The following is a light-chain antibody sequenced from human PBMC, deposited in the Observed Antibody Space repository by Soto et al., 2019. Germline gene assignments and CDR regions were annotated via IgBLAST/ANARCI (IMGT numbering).Light chain of an antibody. J-gene: IGKJ5*01. CDR3: QQYNNWPPIT. CDR1: QSVDSFH. Sequence: IVLTQSPCTLSLSPGERATVSCRASQSVDSFHLAWYQHKPGQAPRLLIYGTSRRAIGIPDRFSGSGSGTDFTLTISRLEPEDFAVYYCQQYNNWPPITFGQGARLQ. CDR2: GTS. V-gene: IGKV3-20*01.